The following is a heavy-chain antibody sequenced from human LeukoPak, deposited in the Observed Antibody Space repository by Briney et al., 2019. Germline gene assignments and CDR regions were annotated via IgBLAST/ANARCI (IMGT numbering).Heavy chain of an antibody. CDR1: GGSISGYY. CDR3: ARSYGDL. Sequence: SETLSLTCTVSGGSISGYYWSWIRQPPGKGLEWIGYIYYHGSTNYNPSLKSRVTMSVDTSKNQFSLKLSSVTAADTAVYYSARSYGDLWGQGTLVTVSS. J-gene: IGHJ5*02. D-gene: IGHD2-21*01. V-gene: IGHV4-59*01. CDR2: IYYHGST.